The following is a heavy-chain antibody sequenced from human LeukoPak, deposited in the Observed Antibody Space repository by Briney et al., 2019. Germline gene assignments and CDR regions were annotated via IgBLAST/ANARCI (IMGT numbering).Heavy chain of an antibody. CDR3: ARERRDGYKTYFDY. CDR1: GGSISSYY. D-gene: IGHD5-24*01. V-gene: IGHV4-59*01. CDR2: IYYSGGT. J-gene: IGHJ4*02. Sequence: SETLSLTXTVSGGSISSYYWSWIRQPPGKGLEWIGYIYYSGGTNYNPSLKSRVTISVDTSKNQFSLKLSSVTAADTAVYYCARERRDGYKTYFDYWGQGTLVTVSS.